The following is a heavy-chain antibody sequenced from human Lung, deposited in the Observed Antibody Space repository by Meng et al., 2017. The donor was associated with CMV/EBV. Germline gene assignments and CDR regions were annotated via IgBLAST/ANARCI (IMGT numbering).Heavy chain of an antibody. V-gene: IGHV3-74*03. D-gene: IGHD1-26*01. CDR2: IDSDGRDI. J-gene: IGHJ4*02. CDR3: ARGVAESLGWEMGY. Sequence: EVQLVESGGGLVQPGGALRLSCAVSGFTLRRYWMHWVRQAPGKGLEWGSRIDSDGRDITYADSVRGRFTISRDDAKNTLYLQMNSLRVEDTAVYYCARGVAESLGWEMGYWGQGTLVTVSS. CDR1: GFTLRRYW.